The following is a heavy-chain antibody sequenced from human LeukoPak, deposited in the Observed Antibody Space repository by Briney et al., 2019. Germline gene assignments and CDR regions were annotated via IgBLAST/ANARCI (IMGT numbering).Heavy chain of an antibody. V-gene: IGHV3-15*01. CDR1: GFTFSNAR. CDR3: SPLGGSGYHDYWSFDL. Sequence: GGSLRLSCAASGFTFSNARMSWVRQAPGKGLEWIGRIKNKADGGTKDYAAPVKGRFTILRDDSKNTLYLQMNSLRTEDTAVYYCSPLGGSGYHDYWSFDLWGRGTLVTVSS. D-gene: IGHD3-22*01. CDR2: IKNKADGGTK. J-gene: IGHJ2*01.